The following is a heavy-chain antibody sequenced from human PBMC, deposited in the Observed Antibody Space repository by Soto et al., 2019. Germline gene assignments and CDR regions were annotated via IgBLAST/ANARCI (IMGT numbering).Heavy chain of an antibody. Sequence: QVQLVQSGAEVKKPGSSVKVSCKASGGTFSSYTISWVRQAPGQGLEWMGRIIPILGIANYAQKFQGRVTITADKSTSTAYVELSSLRSEDTAVYYCARDVGYSSGWYDYWGQGTLVTVSS. J-gene: IGHJ4*02. D-gene: IGHD6-19*01. CDR2: IIPILGIA. CDR3: ARDVGYSSGWYDY. CDR1: GGTFSSYT. V-gene: IGHV1-69*08.